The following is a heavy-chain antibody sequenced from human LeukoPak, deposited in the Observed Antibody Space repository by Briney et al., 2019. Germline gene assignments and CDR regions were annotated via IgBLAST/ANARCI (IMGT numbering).Heavy chain of an antibody. Sequence: PSETLSLTCTVSGGSISSYYWSWIRQPPGKGLKWIGNIYYSGYTTYSPSLRSRVTISVDTSKNQFSLKLSSVTAADTAVYYCARRGRNYYDSSGPPDAFDIWGQGTMVTVSS. CDR3: ARRGRNYYDSSGPPDAFDI. D-gene: IGHD3-22*01. V-gene: IGHV4-59*12. J-gene: IGHJ3*02. CDR2: IYYSGYT. CDR1: GGSISSYY.